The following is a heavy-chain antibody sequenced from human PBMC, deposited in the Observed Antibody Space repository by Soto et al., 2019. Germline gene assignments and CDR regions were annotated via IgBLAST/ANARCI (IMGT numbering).Heavy chain of an antibody. J-gene: IGHJ6*02. V-gene: IGHV1-69*05. CDR2: IMPMFGVT. CDR3: AGEGVTASMSMPWMGYHYYGLDV. Sequence: QVQLVQSGAEVKKPGSSVKVSCRASGGSFKSHTISWVRQAPGQGLEWMGGIMPMFGVTNYARKFQGRLTMTPNASTTTAYMEVSSLTSEDTAVYYCAGEGVTASMSMPWMGYHYYGLDVWGQGTTVIVSS. D-gene: IGHD1-26*01. CDR1: GGSFKSHT.